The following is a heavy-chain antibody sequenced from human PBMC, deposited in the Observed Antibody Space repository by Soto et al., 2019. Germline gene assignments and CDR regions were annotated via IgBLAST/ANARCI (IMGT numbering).Heavy chain of an antibody. CDR1: GFSFTGYY. V-gene: IGHV1-2*02. J-gene: IGHJ5*02. Sequence: ASVKVSCKASGFSFTGYYIHWLRQAPGQGLEWMGWINAHSGGTEYAQKFQGRVTLTRDTSIATAYLTLTSLTSDDTALYYCAKDLTRQLADWLDPWGQGTQVTVSS. D-gene: IGHD6-6*01. CDR3: AKDLTRQLADWLDP. CDR2: INAHSGGT.